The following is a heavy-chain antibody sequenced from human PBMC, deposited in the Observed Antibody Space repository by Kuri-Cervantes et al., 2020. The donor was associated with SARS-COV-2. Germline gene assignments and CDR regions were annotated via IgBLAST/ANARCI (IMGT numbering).Heavy chain of an antibody. CDR3: ATNLHSGSYVPASDY. J-gene: IGHJ4*02. V-gene: IGHV3-66*01. CDR1: GFTFSLFA. Sequence: GESLKISCEGTGFTFSLFAMSWVRQAPGEGLEWVSIIYSGGSTDYAESVKGRFTISRDNYKNTLFLQMNSLRAEDTALYYCATNLHSGSYVPASDYWGQGTLVTVSS. CDR2: IYSGGST. D-gene: IGHD1-26*01.